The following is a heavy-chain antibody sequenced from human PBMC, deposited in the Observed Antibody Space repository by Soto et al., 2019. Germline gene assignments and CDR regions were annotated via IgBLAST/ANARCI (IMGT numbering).Heavy chain of an antibody. CDR1: GGSIASGGYY. D-gene: IGHD2-2*01. Sequence: KPSETLSLTCTVSGGSIASGGYYWSWFRQHPGKGLEWIGYINYSGNTYYNPSLKSRVTISVDTSKSQFSLKLSSVTAADTAGYYCASYCSSTSRYFDGAFDIWGQGTMVTVSS. CDR3: ASYCSSTSRYFDGAFDI. CDR2: INYSGNT. V-gene: IGHV4-31*03. J-gene: IGHJ3*02.